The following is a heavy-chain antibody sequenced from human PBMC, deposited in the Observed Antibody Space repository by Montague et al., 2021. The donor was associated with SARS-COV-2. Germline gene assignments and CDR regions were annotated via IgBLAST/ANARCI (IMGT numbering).Heavy chain of an antibody. D-gene: IGHD3-22*01. CDR3: ASLTVDYYDSSGYYYNDY. J-gene: IGHJ4*02. CDR1: GGSISSSSYY. Sequence: SETLSLTCTVSGGSISSSSYYWGWIRQPPGKGLEWIGSIYYGGSTYYNLSLKSRVTISVDTSKNQFSLKLSSVTAADTAVYYCASLTVDYYDSSGYYYNDYWGQGTLVTVSS. CDR2: IYYGGST. V-gene: IGHV4-39*01.